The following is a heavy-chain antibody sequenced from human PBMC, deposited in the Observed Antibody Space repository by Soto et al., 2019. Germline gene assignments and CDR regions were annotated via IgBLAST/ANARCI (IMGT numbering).Heavy chain of an antibody. CDR2: IHYSGST. CDR1: GGSINNYY. J-gene: IGHJ5*02. D-gene: IGHD2-2*01. Sequence: QVQLQESGPGLVKPSETLSLTCTVSGGSINNYYWSWIRQPPGKGLEWIGDIHYSGSTNYNPSLKSRVTISLDTSKNQFSLKLSSVTAADTAVYYCARDRIRSSSTDWPEWFDPWGQGTLVTVSS. V-gene: IGHV4-59*01. CDR3: ARDRIRSSSTDWPEWFDP.